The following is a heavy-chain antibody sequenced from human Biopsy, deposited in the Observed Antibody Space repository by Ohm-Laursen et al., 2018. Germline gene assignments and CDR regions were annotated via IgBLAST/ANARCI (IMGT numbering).Heavy chain of an antibody. Sequence: SDTLSLTCSVSGGSTNDYFWSWTGQPAGETLEWFGGIYSSGGSSYNPPLKSRISMSMDTSNNHSSLTLTSVTAADTAVYYCARTPGKAVAGRFLDLWGRGTLVTVSS. J-gene: IGHJ2*01. CDR1: GGSTNDYF. CDR3: ARTPGKAVAGRFLDL. CDR2: IYSSGGS. D-gene: IGHD6-19*01. V-gene: IGHV4-4*07.